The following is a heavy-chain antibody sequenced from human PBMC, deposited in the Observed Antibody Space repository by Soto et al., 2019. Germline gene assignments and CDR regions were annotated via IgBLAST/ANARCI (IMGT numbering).Heavy chain of an antibody. CDR2: IFYSRTT. D-gene: IGHD3-16*01. J-gene: IGHJ4*02. CDR1: GGSINSGGYY. Sequence: SETLSLTCSVSGGSINSGGYYWTWIRQHPGKGLEWIGYIFYSRTTSYNPSLKSRVTISGDKSKNQFSLTLRSVTAADSDVYYSARESPGDIAYYFDLWGQGNPVTVYS. V-gene: IGHV4-31*03. CDR3: ARESPGDIAYYFDL.